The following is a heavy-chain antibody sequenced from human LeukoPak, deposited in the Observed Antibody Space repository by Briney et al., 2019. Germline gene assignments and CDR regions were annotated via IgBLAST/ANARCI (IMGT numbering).Heavy chain of an antibody. CDR1: GYTFTSYG. CDR3: ARITAARIFDY. D-gene: IGHD6-6*01. J-gene: IGHJ4*02. CDR2: INPSGGST. Sequence: GASVKVSCKASGYTFTSYGISWVRQAPGQGLEWMGLINPSGGSTSYAQKFQGRVSMTRETSTSTVYMELSSLRSEDTAVYYCARITAARIFDYWGQGTLVTVSS. V-gene: IGHV1-46*01.